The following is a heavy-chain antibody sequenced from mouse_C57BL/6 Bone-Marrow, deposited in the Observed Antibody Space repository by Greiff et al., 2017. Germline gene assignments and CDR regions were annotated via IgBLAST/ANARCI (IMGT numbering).Heavy chain of an antibody. Sequence: EVNVVESGAEIVRPGASVKLSCTASGFNIKDYYMHWVKQRPEQGLEWIGRIDPEDGDTEYAPKFQGKATMTADTSSNTAYLQLSSLTSEDTAVYYCTPGGCAMDYWGQGTSVTVSS. CDR3: TPGGCAMDY. V-gene: IGHV14-1*01. CDR2: IDPEDGDT. CDR1: GFNIKDYY. J-gene: IGHJ4*01.